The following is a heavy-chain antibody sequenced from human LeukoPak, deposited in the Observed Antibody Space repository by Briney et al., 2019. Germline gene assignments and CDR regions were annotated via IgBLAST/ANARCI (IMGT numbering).Heavy chain of an antibody. J-gene: IGHJ4*02. CDR2: IKSEPDGGST. CDR3: TTDDRGYSYAPRY. D-gene: IGHD5-18*01. V-gene: IGHV3-15*01. CDR1: GFTFSNAW. Sequence: PGGSLRLSCAGSGFTFSNAWMSWVRQAPGKGLEWVGRIKSEPDGGSTDYAAPVKGKFTISRDDSKNTLYLQMNSLRAEDTALYYCTTDDRGYSYAPRYWGQGTLVTVSS.